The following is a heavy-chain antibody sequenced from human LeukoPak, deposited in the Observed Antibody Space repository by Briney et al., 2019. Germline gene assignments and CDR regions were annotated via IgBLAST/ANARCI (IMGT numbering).Heavy chain of an antibody. CDR1: GGSISNYY. CDR3: ARDIRIVGATLYFDY. CDR2: MHSSGST. J-gene: IGHJ4*02. D-gene: IGHD1-26*01. V-gene: IGHV4-59*01. Sequence: SETLSLTCTVSGGSISNYYWSWIRQPPGKGLEWIGCMHSSGSTSYNLSLKSRLTMSIDTSKNQLSLKMRSVTTADTAVYYCARDIRIVGATLYFDYWRQGTLVTVSS.